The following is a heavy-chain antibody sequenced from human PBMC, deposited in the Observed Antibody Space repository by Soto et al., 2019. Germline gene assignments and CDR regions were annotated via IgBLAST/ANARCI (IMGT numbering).Heavy chain of an antibody. V-gene: IGHV4-30-4*01. J-gene: IGHJ6*02. CDR2: IYYSGST. D-gene: IGHD4-4*01. Sequence: QVQLQESGPGLVKPSQTLSLTCTVSGGSISSGDYYWSWIRQPPGKGLEWIGYIYYSGSTYYNPSLKSRVTISVDTSKNQFSLKLSSVTAADTAVYYCARDEADYSTYYYYGMDVWGQGTTVTVSS. CDR3: ARDEADYSTYYYYGMDV. CDR1: GGSISSGDYY.